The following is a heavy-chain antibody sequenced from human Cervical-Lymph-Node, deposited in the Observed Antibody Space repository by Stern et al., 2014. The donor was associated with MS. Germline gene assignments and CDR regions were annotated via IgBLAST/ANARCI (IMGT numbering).Heavy chain of an antibody. CDR3: ARLWGSSQALRGYGMDV. Sequence: VQLVQSGAEVKKPGESLKISCEASGYSFGDYWIGWVRQMPGKGLEWLGIIYPGDSAARYSPSIDGQVTRSADRSTSTAYLQWSSLQASDTAMYYCARLWGSSQALRGYGMDVWGQGTTVIVS. D-gene: IGHD6-6*01. J-gene: IGHJ6*02. CDR2: IYPGDSAA. CDR1: GYSFGDYW. V-gene: IGHV5-51*01.